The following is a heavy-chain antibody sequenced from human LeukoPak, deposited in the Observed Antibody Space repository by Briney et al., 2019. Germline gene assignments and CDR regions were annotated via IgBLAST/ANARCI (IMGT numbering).Heavy chain of an antibody. CDR3: ARTPRNGYNYYFDY. V-gene: IGHV4-59*01. Sequence: SETVSLTCTVSGGSISSYYWSWIRQPPGKGQEWIGYIYYSGSTNYNPSLKSRVTISVDTSKNQFSLKLSSVTVVDTAVYYCARTPRNGYNYYFDYWGQGTLVTVSS. CDR2: IYYSGST. J-gene: IGHJ4*02. D-gene: IGHD5-24*01. CDR1: GGSISSYY.